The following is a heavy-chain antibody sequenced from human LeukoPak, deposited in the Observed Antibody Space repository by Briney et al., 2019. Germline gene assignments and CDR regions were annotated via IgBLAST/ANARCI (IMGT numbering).Heavy chain of an antibody. J-gene: IGHJ4*02. D-gene: IGHD3-10*01. CDR2: INHSGST. CDR1: GGSFSGYY. CDR3: ARGTPPLLWFGESYYFGY. V-gene: IGHV4-34*01. Sequence: SETLSLTCAVYGGSFSGYYWSWIRQPPGKGLEWIGEINHSGSTNYNPSLKSRVTISVDTSKNQFSLKLSSVTAADTAVYYCARGTPPLLWFGESYYFGYWGQGTLVTVSS.